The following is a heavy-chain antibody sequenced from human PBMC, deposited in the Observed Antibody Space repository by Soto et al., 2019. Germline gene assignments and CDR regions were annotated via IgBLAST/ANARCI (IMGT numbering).Heavy chain of an antibody. V-gene: IGHV4-59*01. D-gene: IGHD2-2*01. Sequence: SETLSLTCTVSGGSISSYYWSWIRQPPGKGLEWIGYIYYSGSTNYNPSLKSRVTISVDTSKNQFSLKLSSVTAADTAVYYCARVPVVVPAARRKKGYYYYYMDVWGKGTTVTVSS. CDR2: IYYSGST. CDR1: GGSISSYY. CDR3: ARVPVVVPAARRKKGYYYYYMDV. J-gene: IGHJ6*03.